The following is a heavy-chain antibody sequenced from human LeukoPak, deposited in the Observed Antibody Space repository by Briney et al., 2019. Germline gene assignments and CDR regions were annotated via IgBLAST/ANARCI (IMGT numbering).Heavy chain of an antibody. CDR1: GYTFTGYY. J-gene: IGHJ4*02. D-gene: IGHD1-1*01. CDR2: INPNSGGT. Sequence: ASVKVSCKASGYTFTGYYIHWVRQAPGQGLEWMGWINPNSGGTNYAQKFQGRATMTRDTTVSTAYMELSRLKSDDTALYYCAREWIRETTGTQPYDSWGQGTLVTVSS. CDR3: AREWIRETTGTQPYDS. V-gene: IGHV1-2*02.